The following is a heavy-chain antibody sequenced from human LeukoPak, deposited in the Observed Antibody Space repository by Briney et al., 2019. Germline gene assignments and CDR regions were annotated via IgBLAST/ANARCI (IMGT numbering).Heavy chain of an antibody. V-gene: IGHV3-30*02. D-gene: IGHD6-19*01. J-gene: IGHJ4*02. CDR1: GFTFSSYG. Sequence: GGSLRLSCAASGFTFSSYGMHWVRQAPGKGLEWVAFIRYDGSNKYYADSVKGRFTISRDNSKNTLYLQMNSLRAEDTAVYYCAKELPNQWLTSLDYWGQGTLVTVSS. CDR2: IRYDGSNK. CDR3: AKELPNQWLTSLDY.